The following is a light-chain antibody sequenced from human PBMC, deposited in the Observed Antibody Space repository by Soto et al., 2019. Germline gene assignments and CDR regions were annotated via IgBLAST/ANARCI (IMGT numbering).Light chain of an antibody. CDR1: SSNIGAGYD. J-gene: IGLJ2*01. CDR2: GNN. V-gene: IGLV1-40*01. CDR3: QSYDSSLSDFHVL. Sequence: QSVLTQPPSVSGAPGQRVTISCTGSSSNIGAGYDVHWYQHLPGTAPKLLIFGNNNRPSGIPDRFSGSKSGTSASLAITGLQAEDEADYYCQSYDSSLSDFHVLFGGGTKLTVL.